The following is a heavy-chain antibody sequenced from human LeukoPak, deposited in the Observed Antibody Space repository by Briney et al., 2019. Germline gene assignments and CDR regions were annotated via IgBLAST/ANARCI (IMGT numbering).Heavy chain of an antibody. CDR3: AKRMSYYDSSPADY. V-gene: IGHV3-30*02. Sequence: SGGSLRLSCAASGFTFDDYGMSWVRQAPGKGLEWVAFTRYDGSNRYYADSVKGRFTISRDNFKNTLYLQMNSLRADDTAIYYCAKRMSYYDSSPADYWGQGTLVTVSS. D-gene: IGHD3-22*01. CDR2: TRYDGSNR. CDR1: GFTFDDYG. J-gene: IGHJ4*02.